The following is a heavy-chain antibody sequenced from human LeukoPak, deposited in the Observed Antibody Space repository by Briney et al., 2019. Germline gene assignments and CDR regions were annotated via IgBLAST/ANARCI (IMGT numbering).Heavy chain of an antibody. J-gene: IGHJ4*02. CDR2: IRYDGSNK. CDR1: GFTFSSYG. D-gene: IGHD6-19*01. Sequence: PGGSLRLSCAASGFTFSSYGMHWVRQAPGKGLEWVAFIRYDGSNKYYADSVKGRFTISRDNSKDMIYLEMISLKAEDTAVYYCAKERNLEIAVAGTIFHYWGQGTLVTVSS. CDR3: AKERNLEIAVAGTIFHY. V-gene: IGHV3-30*02.